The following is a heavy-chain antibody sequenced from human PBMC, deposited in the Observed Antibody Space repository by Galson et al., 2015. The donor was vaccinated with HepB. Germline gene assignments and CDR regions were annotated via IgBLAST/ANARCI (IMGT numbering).Heavy chain of an antibody. V-gene: IGHV3-30*18. Sequence: SLRLSCAASGFTFSSYGMHWVRQAPGKGLEWVAVISYDGSNKYYADSVKGRFTISRDNSKNTLYLQMNSLRAEDTAVYYCAKDSGSYSFDYWGQGTLVTVSS. CDR1: GFTFSSYG. D-gene: IGHD1-26*01. CDR3: AKDSGSYSFDY. CDR2: ISYDGSNK. J-gene: IGHJ4*02.